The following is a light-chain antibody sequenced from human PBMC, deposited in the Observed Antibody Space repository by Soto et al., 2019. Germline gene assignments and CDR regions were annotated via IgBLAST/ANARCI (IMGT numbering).Light chain of an antibody. CDR2: GAS. J-gene: IGKJ2*01. CDR1: QSVSSN. Sequence: EMVMTQSPATLSVSPGVRATLSCRASQSVSSNLAWYQQKPGQAPRLLISGASTRATGIPARFSGSGSGTEFTLTISSLQSQDFAVYYCQHYNNWPPYTFGQGTKLEIK. V-gene: IGKV3-15*01. CDR3: QHYNNWPPYT.